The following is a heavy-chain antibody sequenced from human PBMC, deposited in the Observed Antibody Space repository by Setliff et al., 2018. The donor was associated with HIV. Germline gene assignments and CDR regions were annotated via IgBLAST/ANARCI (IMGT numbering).Heavy chain of an antibody. CDR1: GHTFSNYD. J-gene: IGHJ6*03. CDR3: ARDVYFTFSGEVIRHYLDV. V-gene: IGHV1-18*01. CDR2: ISAYNGNT. D-gene: IGHD3-3*01. Sequence: ASVKVSCKASGHTFSNYDVIWVRQAPGQGLEWMGWISAYNGNTNYAQKLQGRVTMTTDTSTSTAYMELSSLTSEDTAVYYCARDVYFTFSGEVIRHYLDVWGKGTTVTVSS.